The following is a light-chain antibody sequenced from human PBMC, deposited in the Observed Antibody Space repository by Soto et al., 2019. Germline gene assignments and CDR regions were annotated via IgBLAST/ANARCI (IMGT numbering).Light chain of an antibody. J-gene: IGKJ1*01. CDR2: DAS. Sequence: DTQMTQSPSTLSASVGDRVAITCRASQSISSWLAWYQQKPGKAPKLLIYDASTLESGVPSRFSGSRSGTEFTLTISSLQPDDFATYYCQQYNSYSWTFGQGTKVDIK. CDR3: QQYNSYSWT. CDR1: QSISSW. V-gene: IGKV1-5*01.